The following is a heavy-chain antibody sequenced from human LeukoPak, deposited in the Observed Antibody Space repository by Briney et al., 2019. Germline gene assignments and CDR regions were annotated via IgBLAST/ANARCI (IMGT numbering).Heavy chain of an antibody. D-gene: IGHD2-8*01. CDR3: ARDSVSVLTPDNWYFDL. V-gene: IGHV3-21*01. Sequence: GGSLRLSCAASGFTFSSYSMNWVRQAPGKGLEWVSSISSSSSYIYYGDSVKGRFTISRDNAKKSLYLQMNSLRAEDTAVYYCARDSVSVLTPDNWYFDLWGRGTLVTVSS. CDR1: GFTFSSYS. J-gene: IGHJ2*01. CDR2: ISSSSSYI.